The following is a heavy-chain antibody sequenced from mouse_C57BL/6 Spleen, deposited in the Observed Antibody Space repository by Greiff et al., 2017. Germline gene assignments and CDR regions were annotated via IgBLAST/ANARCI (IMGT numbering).Heavy chain of an antibody. J-gene: IGHJ2*01. Sequence: EVQGVESGGGLVKPGGSLKLSCAASGFTFSSYTMSWVRQTPEQRLEWVATISGGGGNTYYPDSVKGRFTISRDNAKNTLYLQMSSLRSEDTALYYCARRDYDPKYYFDYWGKGTTLTVSS. CDR1: GFTFSSYT. CDR3: ARRDYDPKYYFDY. CDR2: ISGGGGNT. D-gene: IGHD2-4*01. V-gene: IGHV5-9*01.